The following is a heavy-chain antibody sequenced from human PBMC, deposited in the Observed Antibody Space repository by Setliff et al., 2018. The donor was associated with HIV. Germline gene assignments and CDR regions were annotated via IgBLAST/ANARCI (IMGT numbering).Heavy chain of an antibody. Sequence: GGSLRLSCAASGFTFSNYAMSWVRKAPGKGLEWVSGISGSGGSTYYVDSVKGRFTISRDNSKNTLYLQMNSLGAADTAVYYCAKNIAGVCYSGLDYWGQGALVTVSS. V-gene: IGHV3-23*01. CDR2: ISGSGGST. CDR3: AKNIAGVCYSGLDY. D-gene: IGHD2-15*01. CDR1: GFTFSNYA. J-gene: IGHJ4*02.